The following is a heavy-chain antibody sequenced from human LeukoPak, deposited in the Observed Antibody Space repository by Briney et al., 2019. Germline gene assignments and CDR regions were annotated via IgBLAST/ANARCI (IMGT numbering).Heavy chain of an antibody. V-gene: IGHV4-59*01. Sequence: SVTLSLTCTVSGGSISSYYWSWIRQPPGKGLEWIGYIYYSGSTNYNPSLKSRVTISVDTSKNQFSLKLSSVTAADTAVYYCARGRMYYDILTGYYNVFAFDYWGQGTLVTVSS. CDR2: IYYSGST. CDR1: GGSISSYY. D-gene: IGHD3-9*01. J-gene: IGHJ4*02. CDR3: ARGRMYYDILTGYYNVFAFDY.